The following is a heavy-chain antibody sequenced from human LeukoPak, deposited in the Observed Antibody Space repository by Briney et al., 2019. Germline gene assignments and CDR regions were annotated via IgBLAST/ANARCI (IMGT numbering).Heavy chain of an antibody. V-gene: IGHV4-34*01. CDR2: INHSGST. CDR3: ARGVSGPLEETYYYDSSGFYYFDY. J-gene: IGHJ4*02. D-gene: IGHD3-22*01. CDR1: GGSFSGYY. Sequence: PETLSLTCAVYGGSFSGYYWSWIRQPPGKGLEWIGEINHSGSTNYNPSLKSRVTISVDTSKNQFSLKLSSVTAADTAVYYCARGVSGPLEETYYYDSSGFYYFDYWGQGTLVTVSS.